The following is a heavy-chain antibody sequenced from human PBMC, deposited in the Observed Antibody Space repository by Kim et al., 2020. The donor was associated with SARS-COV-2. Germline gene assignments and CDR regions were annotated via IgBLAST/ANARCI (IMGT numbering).Heavy chain of an antibody. D-gene: IGHD3-10*01. V-gene: IGHV4-39*01. CDR1: GGSISSYSYY. Sequence: SETLSLTCTVSGGSISSYSYYWGWIRQPPGKGLEWIGSISRSGSTYYNPSLNSGVTISIDTSKNQFSLKLSSVTAADTALYFCARRPITLVQGVVFDGWGQGSLVTVS. CDR3: ARRPITLVQGVVFDG. CDR2: ISRSGST. J-gene: IGHJ4*02.